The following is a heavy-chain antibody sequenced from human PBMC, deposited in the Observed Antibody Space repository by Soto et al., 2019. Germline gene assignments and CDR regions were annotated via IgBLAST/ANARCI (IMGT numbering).Heavy chain of an antibody. J-gene: IGHJ4*02. D-gene: IGHD2-8*02. V-gene: IGHV4-34*01. CDR3: AKDKSTGLFDY. CDR2: INHSGST. Sequence: QVQLQQRGAGLLKPSETLSLTCAVYGGSFSGYYWTWIRQPPGTGLEWIGEINHSGSTNYNPSLKRRLTTSVDTSKNQFSLKLNSVTAADTAVYYCAKDKSTGLFDYWGQGTLVTVSS. CDR1: GGSFSGYY.